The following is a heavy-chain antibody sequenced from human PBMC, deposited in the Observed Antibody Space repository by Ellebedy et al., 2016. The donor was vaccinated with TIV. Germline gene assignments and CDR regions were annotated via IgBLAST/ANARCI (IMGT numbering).Heavy chain of an antibody. D-gene: IGHD3-10*01. J-gene: IGHJ5*02. CDR1: GGTFSSYA. CDR3: ARAVKWFGDIFDP. Sequence: AASVTVSCKASGGTFSSYAISWVRQATGQGLEWMGWMNPNSGNTGYAQKFQGRVTITRNTSISTAYMELSSLRSEDTAVYYCARAVKWFGDIFDPWGQGTLVTVSS. V-gene: IGHV1-8*03. CDR2: MNPNSGNT.